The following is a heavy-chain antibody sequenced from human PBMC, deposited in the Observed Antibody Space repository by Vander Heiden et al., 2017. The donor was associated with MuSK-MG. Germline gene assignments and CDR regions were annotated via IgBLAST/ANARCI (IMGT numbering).Heavy chain of an antibody. D-gene: IGHD3-22*01. CDR1: GGSISSYY. Sequence: QVQLQESGPGLVKPSETLSLTCTVSGGSISSYYWSWIRQPPGKGLEWIGYIYYSGSTKYNPSLKSRVTISVDTSKNQCSLKLSSVTAAETAVYYCAKLVVNYDDSSGYSTYWGQGTLVTVSS. CDR3: AKLVVNYDDSSGYSTY. V-gene: IGHV4-59*01. J-gene: IGHJ4*02. CDR2: IYYSGST.